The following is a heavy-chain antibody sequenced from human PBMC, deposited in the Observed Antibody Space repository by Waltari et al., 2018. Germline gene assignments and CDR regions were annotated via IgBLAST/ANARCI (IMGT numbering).Heavy chain of an antibody. J-gene: IGHJ6*02. CDR3: ARAFVNIAARGMDA. CDR2: ISSNGNYG. Sequence: EVLLVESGGGLVQPGGSLRLSCAASGFTFNGYWMYWVRQASGKGLVWVSTISSNGNYGTYADSVRGRFTISRDNAKNTLYLQMNSLTAEDTAVYYCARAFVNIAARGMDAWGQGTAVTVSS. D-gene: IGHD6-13*01. V-gene: IGHV3-74*01. CDR1: GFTFNGYW.